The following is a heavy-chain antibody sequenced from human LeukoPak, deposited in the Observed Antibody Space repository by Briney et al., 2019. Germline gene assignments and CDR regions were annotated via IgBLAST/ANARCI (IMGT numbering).Heavy chain of an antibody. Sequence: SETLSLTCTVSGRSISSYYWSWIRQPPGKGLEWIGYIYYSGSTNYNPSLKSRVTISVDTSKNQFSLKLSSVTAADTAVYYCARQAWNYCLDYWGQGTLVTVSS. CDR2: IYYSGST. CDR1: GRSISSYY. D-gene: IGHD1-7*01. J-gene: IGHJ4*02. V-gene: IGHV4-59*01. CDR3: ARQAWNYCLDY.